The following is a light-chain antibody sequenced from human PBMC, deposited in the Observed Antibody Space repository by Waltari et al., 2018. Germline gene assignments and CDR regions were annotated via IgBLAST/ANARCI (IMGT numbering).Light chain of an antibody. CDR1: NIGAKG. CDR2: DDR. Sequence: SYVLTQPPSVSVAPGKTAKITCGTNNIGAKGVHWYQHKPGQAPVLVIYDDRDRPSGIPGRFSGSNAGDTATLTISRGDAGDEADYYCQVWDSSSDHVIFGGGTKLTVL. J-gene: IGLJ2*01. CDR3: QVWDSSSDHVI. V-gene: IGLV3-21*04.